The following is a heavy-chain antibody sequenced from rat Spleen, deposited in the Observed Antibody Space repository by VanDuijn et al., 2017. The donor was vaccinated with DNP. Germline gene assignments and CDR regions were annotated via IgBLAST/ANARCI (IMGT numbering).Heavy chain of an antibody. J-gene: IGHJ2*01. CDR2: ITNTGGST. Sequence: EVQLVESGGGLVQPGRSLKLSCVASGFTFNNYWMTWIRQAPGKGLEWVASITNTGGSTYYADSVKGRFTISRDNAKSTLYLQMNSLRYEDTATYYCTRSWSASVDYWGQGVMVTVSS. D-gene: IGHD1-8*01. CDR3: TRSWSASVDY. V-gene: IGHV5-31*01. CDR1: GFTFNNYW.